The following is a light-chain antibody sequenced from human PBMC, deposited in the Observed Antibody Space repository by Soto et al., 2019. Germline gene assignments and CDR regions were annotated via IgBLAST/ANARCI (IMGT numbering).Light chain of an antibody. CDR3: QQFYSSQT. V-gene: IGKV4-1*01. J-gene: IGKJ1*01. CDR1: QTILYGSNNKNH. Sequence: DIVLTQSPDSLAVSLGERTTINCKSSQTILYGSNNKNHLAWYQHRPGQPPKLLISWASSRESGVPDRFSGSGSGTDFTLTINSLQAEDVAVYYCQQFYSSQTFGQGTKVDIK. CDR2: WAS.